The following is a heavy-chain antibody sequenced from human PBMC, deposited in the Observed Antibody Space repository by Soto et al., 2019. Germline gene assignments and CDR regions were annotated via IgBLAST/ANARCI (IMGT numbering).Heavy chain of an antibody. CDR1: GYIFVNYG. Sequence: QVQLVQSGDEVKKPGASVKVSCKASGYIFVNYGIAWVRQAPGQGLEWMGWISPYTGNTHSATKVQGRLTMTTDTSTSKASMDLARLTSDDTAVYYCVMVDNYVTPTPQDVWGQGTTVTVSS. CDR2: ISPYTGNT. D-gene: IGHD3-16*01. V-gene: IGHV1-18*01. CDR3: VMVDNYVTPTPQDV. J-gene: IGHJ6*02.